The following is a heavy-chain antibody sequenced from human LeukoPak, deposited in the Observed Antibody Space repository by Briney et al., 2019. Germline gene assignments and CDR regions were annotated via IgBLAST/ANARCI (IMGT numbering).Heavy chain of an antibody. D-gene: IGHD6-13*01. CDR2: IKQDGSEK. CDR1: EFTFSTYT. Sequence: GGSLRLSCAASEFTFSTYTMDWVRQAPGKGLEWVANIKQDGSEKYYVDSVKGRFTISRDNAKNSLYLQMNSLRAEDTAVYYCARDLAAAASPWGQGTLVTVSS. V-gene: IGHV3-7*01. CDR3: ARDLAAAASP. J-gene: IGHJ5*02.